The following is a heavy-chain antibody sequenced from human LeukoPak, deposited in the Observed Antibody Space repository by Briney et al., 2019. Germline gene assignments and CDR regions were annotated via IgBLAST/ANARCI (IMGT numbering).Heavy chain of an antibody. CDR3: ASTYREYSSSSRVGYYFDY. Sequence: SQTLSLTCTVSGGSISSGGYCWSWIRQPPGKGLEWIGYIYHSGSTYYNPSLKSRVTISVDRSKNQFSLKLSSVTAADTAVYYCASTYREYSSSSRVGYYFDYWGQGTLVTVSS. J-gene: IGHJ4*02. V-gene: IGHV4-30-2*02. CDR2: IYHSGST. D-gene: IGHD6-6*01. CDR1: GGSISSGGYC.